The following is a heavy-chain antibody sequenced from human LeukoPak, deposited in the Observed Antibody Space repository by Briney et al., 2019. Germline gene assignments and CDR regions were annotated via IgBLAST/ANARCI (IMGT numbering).Heavy chain of an antibody. D-gene: IGHD2/OR15-2a*01. J-gene: IGHJ4*02. CDR1: GFTVSSNY. Sequence: GGSLRLSCAASGFTVSSNYMAWVRQAPGKGLEWVSVIYSGGSTYYADSVKGRFTISRDNSKNTLYLQMNSLRAEDTAVYYCARDEPSPDSTDLDYWGQGTLVTVSS. V-gene: IGHV3-66*01. CDR2: IYSGGST. CDR3: ARDEPSPDSTDLDY.